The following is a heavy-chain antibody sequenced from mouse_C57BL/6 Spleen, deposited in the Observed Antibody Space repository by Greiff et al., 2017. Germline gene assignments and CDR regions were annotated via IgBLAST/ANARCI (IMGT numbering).Heavy chain of an antibody. Sequence: QVQLQQPGAELVKPGASVKLSCKASGYTFTSYWMQWVKQRPGQGLEWIGEIDPSVSYTNYNQKFKGKATLTVDTSSSTAYMQLSSLTSEDSAVYYCARRGTTVVGAMDYWGQGTSVTVSS. J-gene: IGHJ4*01. D-gene: IGHD1-1*01. CDR2: IDPSVSYT. CDR1: GYTFTSYW. CDR3: ARRGTTVVGAMDY. V-gene: IGHV1-50*01.